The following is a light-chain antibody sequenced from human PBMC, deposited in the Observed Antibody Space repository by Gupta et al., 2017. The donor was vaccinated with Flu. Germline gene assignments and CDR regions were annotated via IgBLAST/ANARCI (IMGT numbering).Light chain of an antibody. CDR1: QSLLHSNGYNY. CDR3: MQTLQSPVA. CDR2: LAS. Sequence: ISCRASQSLLHSNGYNYLDWYVQKPGQSPQLLIYLASNRASGVPDRFIARGSGTDFTLTIRRVEAEDVGVYYCMQTLQSPVAFGQGTKVEIK. J-gene: IGKJ1*01. V-gene: IGKV2-28*01.